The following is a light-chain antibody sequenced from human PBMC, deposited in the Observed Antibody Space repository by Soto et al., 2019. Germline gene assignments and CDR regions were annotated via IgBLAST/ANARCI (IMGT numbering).Light chain of an antibody. CDR1: QGIKNY. V-gene: IGKV1-27*01. J-gene: IGKJ4*01. CDR3: QRYYNAPFT. Sequence: DIQVTQHPSSLSASFGDRVTITCRASQGIKNYLAWYQQKPGETPKLLIYAASTLESGIPPRFSGSGSGTDFTLTINNLQPEDVATYYCQRYYNAPFTFGGGTKVDTK. CDR2: AAS.